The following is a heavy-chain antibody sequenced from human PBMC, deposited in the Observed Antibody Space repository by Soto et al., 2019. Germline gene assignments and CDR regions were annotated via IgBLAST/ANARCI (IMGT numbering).Heavy chain of an antibody. Sequence: QLQLQESGPGLVKPSETLSLTCTVSGGSISSSSYYWGWIRQPPGKGLEWIGSIYYSGSTYYNPSLKSRVTLSVATSKNPFSLKLSSVTAADTAVYYCARQFRGITGTTSWFDPWGQGTLVTVSS. D-gene: IGHD1-7*01. CDR1: GGSISSSSYY. CDR3: ARQFRGITGTTSWFDP. J-gene: IGHJ5*02. CDR2: IYYSGST. V-gene: IGHV4-39*01.